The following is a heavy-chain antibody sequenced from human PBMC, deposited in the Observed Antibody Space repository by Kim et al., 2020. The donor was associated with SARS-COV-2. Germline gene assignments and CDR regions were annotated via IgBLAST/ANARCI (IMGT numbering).Heavy chain of an antibody. Sequence: SETLSLTCTVSGGSISSGGYYWSWIRQHPGKGLEWIGYIYYSGSTYYNPSLKSRVTISVDTSKNQFSLKLSSVTAADTAVYYCAREVRDGYCSSTSCPPYYYYGMDVWGQGTTVTVSS. J-gene: IGHJ6*02. D-gene: IGHD2-2*03. CDR3: AREVRDGYCSSTSCPPYYYYGMDV. CDR2: IYYSGST. CDR1: GGSISSGGYY. V-gene: IGHV4-31*03.